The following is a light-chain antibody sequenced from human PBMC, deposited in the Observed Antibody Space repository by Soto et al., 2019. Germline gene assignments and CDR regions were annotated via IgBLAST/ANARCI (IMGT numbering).Light chain of an antibody. Sequence: ALTQPASVSGSPGQSITISCTGTSSDVGGYNYVSWYQQHPGKAPKLMIYDVSNRPSGVSNRFSGSKSGNTASLTISGLQAEDEADYYCSSYTSSSTLLYVFGTGTKVTVL. CDR3: SSYTSSSTLLYV. CDR1: SSDVGGYNY. CDR2: DVS. V-gene: IGLV2-14*01. J-gene: IGLJ1*01.